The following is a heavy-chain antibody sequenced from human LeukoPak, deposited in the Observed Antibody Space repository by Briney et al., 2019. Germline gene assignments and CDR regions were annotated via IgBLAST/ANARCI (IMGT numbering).Heavy chain of an antibody. Sequence: GGSLRLSCAASGFTFSSYSMNWVRQAPGKGLEWVSSISSSSSYIYYADSVKGRFTISRDNAKNSLYLQMNSLRAEDTAVYYCAWGGRKEDYFDYWGQGTLVTVSS. CDR1: GFTFSSYS. V-gene: IGHV3-21*01. CDR3: AWGGRKEDYFDY. J-gene: IGHJ4*02. D-gene: IGHD1-26*01. CDR2: ISSSSSYI.